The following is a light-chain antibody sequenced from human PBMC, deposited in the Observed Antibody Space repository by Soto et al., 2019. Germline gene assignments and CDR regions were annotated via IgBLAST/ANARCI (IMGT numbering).Light chain of an antibody. Sequence: IGLTQSPATLSLSPGERATLSCRASQSVSSYLAWYQQKPGQAPRLLIYDASNRATGIPARFSGSGSGTDFTLTISSLEPEDFAVYYCQQRSNWPLTFGGGTKVAIK. V-gene: IGKV3-11*01. CDR3: QQRSNWPLT. J-gene: IGKJ4*01. CDR2: DAS. CDR1: QSVSSY.